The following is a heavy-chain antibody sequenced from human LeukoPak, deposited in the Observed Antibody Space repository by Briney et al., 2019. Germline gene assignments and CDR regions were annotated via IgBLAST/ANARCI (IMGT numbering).Heavy chain of an antibody. D-gene: IGHD1-1*01. CDR2: VRKDATGK. CDR3: ARRSGPNSGPFDA. V-gene: IGHV3-33*07. J-gene: IGHJ5*02. CDR1: GFIFTEHG. Sequence: QTGGSLRLSCAASGFIFTEHGMYWVRQAPGEGLEWVAFVRKDATGKKYADSVEGRFTISRDDSENTEYLKMNNLRVDDTAVYYCARRSGPNSGPFDAWGQRSPVIVSS.